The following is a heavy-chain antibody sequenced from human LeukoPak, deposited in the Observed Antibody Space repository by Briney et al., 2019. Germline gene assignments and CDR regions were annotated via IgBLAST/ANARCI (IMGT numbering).Heavy chain of an antibody. CDR1: GFTVNSNY. V-gene: IGHV3-53*01. D-gene: IGHD3-16*01. Sequence: GGSLRLSSAASGFTVNSNYVSWVRQAPGKGLEWVSLIYAGGNREYADSVKGRFTISRDNSKNIVYLQMHSLRVEDTAVYYCARDLGRSWFDPWGQGTLVSVSS. J-gene: IGHJ5*02. CDR2: IYAGGNR. CDR3: ARDLGRSWFDP.